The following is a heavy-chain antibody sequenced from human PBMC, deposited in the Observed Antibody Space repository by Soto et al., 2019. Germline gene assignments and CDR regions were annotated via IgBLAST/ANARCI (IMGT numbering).Heavy chain of an antibody. V-gene: IGHV3-23*01. CDR1: GFTLSSYD. CDR3: AKDAQSVLFYYPSSAYYSRTTSAAFDL. Sequence: GGSLRLSCAASGFTLSSYDMSWVRQAPGKGLEWGAAITGRGGSTYYADSVQGRFIIYRDNSKNTLYLQMNSLRAEDTAVYSCAKDAQSVLFYYPSSAYYSRTTSAAFDLWGQGTM. CDR2: ITGRGGST. D-gene: IGHD3-22*01. J-gene: IGHJ3*01.